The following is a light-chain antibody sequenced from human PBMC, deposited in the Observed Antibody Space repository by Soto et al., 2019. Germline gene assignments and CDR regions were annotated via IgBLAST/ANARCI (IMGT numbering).Light chain of an antibody. CDR1: QSLVSSDGNTY. CDR3: MQAAHWPPLT. V-gene: IGKV2-30*01. CDR2: KVS. J-gene: IGKJ5*01. Sequence: DVVMTQSPATLPVTLGQSASITCRSSQSLVSSDGNTYLNWFQQRPGQCPRRLIDKVSKRDSGVPDRFSGSGSGSVFTLKISRVEAEDVAVYYCMQAAHWPPLTFGQGTRLEIK.